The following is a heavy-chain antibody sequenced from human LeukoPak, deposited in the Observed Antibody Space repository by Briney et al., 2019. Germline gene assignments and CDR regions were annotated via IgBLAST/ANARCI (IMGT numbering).Heavy chain of an antibody. D-gene: IGHD5-12*01. CDR1: GGSISTSDYY. J-gene: IGHJ6*03. CDR2: IYYSGNT. V-gene: IGHV4-39*07. CDR3: ARVVATTSSSYYYYYMDV. Sequence: SDTLSLTCTVSGGSISTSDYYWGWIRQPPGKGLEWIGNIYYSGNTYYNPSLKSRVTMSVDTSKNQFSLKLSSVTAADTAVYYCARVVATTSSSYYYYYMDVWGKGTTVTISS.